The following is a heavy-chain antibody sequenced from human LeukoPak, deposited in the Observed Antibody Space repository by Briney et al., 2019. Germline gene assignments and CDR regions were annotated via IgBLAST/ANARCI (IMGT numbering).Heavy chain of an antibody. CDR2: ISYDGSNK. CDR3: ARAYSSSWYLGGMDV. J-gene: IGHJ6*02. Sequence: GRSLRLSCAASGFTFSSYAMHWVRQAPGKGLEWVAVISYDGSNKYYADSVKGRFTISRDNSKNTLYLQMNSLRAEDTAVYYCARAYSSSWYLGGMDVWGQGTTVTVSS. CDR1: GFTFSSYA. D-gene: IGHD6-13*01. V-gene: IGHV3-30-3*01.